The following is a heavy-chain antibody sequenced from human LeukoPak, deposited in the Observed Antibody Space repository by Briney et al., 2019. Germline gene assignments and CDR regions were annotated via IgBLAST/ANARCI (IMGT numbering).Heavy chain of an antibody. Sequence: ASVKVSCKASGYTFTSYGISWVRQAPGQGLEWMGWISAYNGNTNYAQKLQGRVTMTTDTSTSTAYMELRSLRSDDTAVYYCAREEGDYYGSGSLDYWGQGTLVTVSS. D-gene: IGHD3-10*01. CDR1: GYTFTSYG. V-gene: IGHV1-18*01. CDR3: AREEGDYYGSGSLDY. J-gene: IGHJ4*02. CDR2: ISAYNGNT.